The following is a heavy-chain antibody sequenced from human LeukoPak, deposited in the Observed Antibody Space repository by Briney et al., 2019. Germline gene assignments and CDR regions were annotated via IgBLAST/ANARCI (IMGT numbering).Heavy chain of an antibody. Sequence: ASVKVSCKASGYTFTGYYMHWVRQAPGQGLEWVGWINPNSGGTNYAQKFQGRVTMTRDTSISTAYMELSRLRSDDTAVYYCARSIAARHPNLNWGQGTLVTVSS. CDR2: INPNSGGT. J-gene: IGHJ4*02. V-gene: IGHV1-2*02. D-gene: IGHD6-6*01. CDR3: ARSIAARHPNLN. CDR1: GYTFTGYY.